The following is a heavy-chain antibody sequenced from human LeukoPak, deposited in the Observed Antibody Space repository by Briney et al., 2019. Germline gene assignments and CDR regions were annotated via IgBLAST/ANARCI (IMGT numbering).Heavy chain of an antibody. V-gene: IGHV1-2*02. CDR3: ARDRGYTYGWYMDV. CDR2: INPNSGGT. Sequence: GASVKVSCKASGYTFTGYYMHWVRQAPGQGLEWMGWINPNSGGTNYAQKFQGRVTMTRDTSISTAYMELSRLRSDDTAVYYCARDRGYTYGWYMDVWGKGTTVTVSS. D-gene: IGHD5-18*01. CDR1: GYTFTGYY. J-gene: IGHJ6*03.